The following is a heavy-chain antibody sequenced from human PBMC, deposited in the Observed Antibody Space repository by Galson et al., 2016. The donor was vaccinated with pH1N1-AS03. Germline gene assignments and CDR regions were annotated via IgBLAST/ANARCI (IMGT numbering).Heavy chain of an antibody. V-gene: IGHV3-30-3*01. CDR3: ARDPVGYQDPRDWSPTNYYYGMDV. Sequence: SLRLSCAASGFTLRSYAMTWVRQAPGKGLEWVAFISHDGSKKDYADSVKGRFTISRVDSKNMVYVQMNSLRADDTARYHCARDPVGYQDPRDWSPTNYYYGMDVWGQGTTVVVSS. CDR1: GFTLRSYA. CDR2: ISHDGSKK. D-gene: IGHD2-8*01. J-gene: IGHJ6*02.